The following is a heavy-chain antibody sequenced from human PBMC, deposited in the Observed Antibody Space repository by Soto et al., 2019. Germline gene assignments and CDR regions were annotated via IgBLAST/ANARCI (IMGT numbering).Heavy chain of an antibody. J-gene: IGHJ1*01. Sequence: SETLSLTCAVYGGSFSGYYWSWIRQPPGKGLEWIGEINHSGSTNYNPSLKSRVTISVDTSKNQFSLKLSSVTAADTAVYYCAREMSSGWYLVGYFQHWGQGTLVTVSS. CDR1: GGSFSGYY. CDR3: AREMSSGWYLVGYFQH. D-gene: IGHD6-19*01. V-gene: IGHV4-34*01. CDR2: INHSGST.